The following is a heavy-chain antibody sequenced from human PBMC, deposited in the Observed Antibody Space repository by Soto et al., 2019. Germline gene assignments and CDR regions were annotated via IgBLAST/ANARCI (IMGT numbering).Heavy chain of an antibody. D-gene: IGHD3-10*01. J-gene: IGHJ6*04. CDR2: IKPGDSDT. CDR3: ARPRGASYGSGSSFMDV. CDR1: GYSFTDYW. V-gene: IGHV5-51*03. Sequence: EVYLVQSGAEVKKPGESLKISCKGSGYSFTDYWIGWVRQMSGKGLEWMGIIKPGDSDTRYSPSFKGQGTISADKSINTAYLQLSSLKASDTAMYYCARPRGASYGSGSSFMDVWGKGTTVTVSS.